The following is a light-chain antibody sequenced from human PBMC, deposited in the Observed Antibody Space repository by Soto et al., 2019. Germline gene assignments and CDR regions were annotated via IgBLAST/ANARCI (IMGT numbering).Light chain of an antibody. V-gene: IGKV1-5*03. CDR1: QSISTW. CDR2: KAS. J-gene: IGKJ1*01. Sequence: DIQVTQSPSTLPASVGDRVTITCRASQSISTWLAWYQQKPGKAPKLLIYKASSLESGVPSRFSGSGSGTEFTLTISSLQPDDFATYFCQQYNGFSTWTFGQGTKVEIK. CDR3: QQYNGFSTWT.